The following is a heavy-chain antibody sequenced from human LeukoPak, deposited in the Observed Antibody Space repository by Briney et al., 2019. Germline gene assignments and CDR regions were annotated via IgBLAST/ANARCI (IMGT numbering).Heavy chain of an antibody. CDR1: GFTFSSYA. Sequence: GGSLRLSCAASGFTFSSYAMSWVRQAPGKGLEWVSAISGSGGSTYYADSVKGRFTIPRDNSKNTLYLQMNSLRAEDTAVYYCARWGRTAGFYYYYMDVWGKGTTVTVSS. CDR3: ARWGRTAGFYYYYMDV. CDR2: ISGSGGST. V-gene: IGHV3-23*01. D-gene: IGHD6-13*01. J-gene: IGHJ6*03.